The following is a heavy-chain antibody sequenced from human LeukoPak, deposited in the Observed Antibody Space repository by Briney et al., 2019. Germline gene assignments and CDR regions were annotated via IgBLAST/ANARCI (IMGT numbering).Heavy chain of an antibody. CDR1: GFTFSNYA. CDR3: ARGGPGEGIYDPHWFDP. CDR2: INSAGTKI. J-gene: IGHJ5*02. Sequence: GGSLRLSCAASGFTFSNYAMSWVRQAPGKRLVWVSRINSAGTKINYADSVKGRFTISRDNAKNTLYLQMNSLRVEDMAVYYCARGGPGEGIYDPHWFDPWGQGTLVTVSS. D-gene: IGHD5/OR15-5a*01. V-gene: IGHV3-74*01.